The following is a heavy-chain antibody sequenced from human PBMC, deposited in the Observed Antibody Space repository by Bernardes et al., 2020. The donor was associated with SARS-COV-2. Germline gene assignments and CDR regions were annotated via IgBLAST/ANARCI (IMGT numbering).Heavy chain of an antibody. Sequence: GGSLRLSCIGSGFTFGDYAMSWVRQAPGKGLERVGFIRSKGFGGTTEYAASVQGRFIISRDDSKSISYLQMNSLKTEDTAVYYCTRGGIGEWLLVTYFDYWGQGTLVTVSS. CDR2: IRSKGFGGTT. J-gene: IGHJ4*02. CDR3: TRGGIGEWLLVTYFDY. V-gene: IGHV3-49*04. D-gene: IGHD3-3*01. CDR1: GFTFGDYA.